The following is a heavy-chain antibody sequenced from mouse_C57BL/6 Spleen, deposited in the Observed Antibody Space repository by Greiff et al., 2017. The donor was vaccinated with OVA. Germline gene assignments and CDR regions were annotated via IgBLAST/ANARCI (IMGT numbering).Heavy chain of an antibody. CDR3: ARSDYGYAMDY. V-gene: IGHV5-17*01. Sequence: EVKLVESGGGLVKPGGSLKLSCAASGFTFSDYGMHWVRQAPEKGLEWVAYISSGSSTIYYADTVKGRFTISRDNAKNTLFLQMTSLRSEDTAMDYCARSDYGYAMDYWGQGTSVTVSS. CDR1: GFTFSDYG. J-gene: IGHJ4*01. CDR2: ISSGSSTI. D-gene: IGHD2-4*01.